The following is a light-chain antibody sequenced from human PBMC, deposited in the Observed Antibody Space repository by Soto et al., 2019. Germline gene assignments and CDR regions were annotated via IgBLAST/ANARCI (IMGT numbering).Light chain of an antibody. Sequence: EIVMTQSPATLSVSPGEGATLSCRASQSVSSKLAWYQQKPGQAPRLLIYGASTTATGIPARFSGSGSGTGFTLIISSLQSEDSAVYYCQQYNSWLWTFGQGTKVDIK. CDR1: QSVSSK. J-gene: IGKJ1*01. V-gene: IGKV3-15*01. CDR3: QQYNSWLWT. CDR2: GAS.